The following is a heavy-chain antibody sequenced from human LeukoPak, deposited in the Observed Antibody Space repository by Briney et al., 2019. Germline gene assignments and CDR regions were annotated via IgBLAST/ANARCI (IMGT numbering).Heavy chain of an antibody. CDR2: INYSGST. V-gene: IGHV4-59*01. CDR3: ARSYQLPSFDY. J-gene: IGHJ4*02. CDR1: GGSISSFY. D-gene: IGHD1-1*01. Sequence: SETLSLTCTVSGGSISSFYWSWIRQSPGKGLEWIGYINYSGSTKYNPSLKSRVTMSVDTSKNQFSLRLTSVTAADTAVYYCARSYQLPSFDYWGQGTLVTVSS.